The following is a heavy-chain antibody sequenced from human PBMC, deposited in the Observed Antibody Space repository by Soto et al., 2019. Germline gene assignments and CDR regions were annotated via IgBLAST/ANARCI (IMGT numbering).Heavy chain of an antibody. V-gene: IGHV1-69*02. J-gene: IGHJ4*02. CDR2: IFPLTDIP. Sequence: QVQLVQSGTEVKKPGSSVKVSCKASGGTFRNYPINWVRQAPGQGLEWMGSIFPLTDIPDYAQNFQARLTISADKSTRTADMELSRRTSDDTAMYFCARCPLVVLNYFESWGQGTLVTVSS. CDR3: ARCPLVVLNYFES. CDR1: GGTFRNYP.